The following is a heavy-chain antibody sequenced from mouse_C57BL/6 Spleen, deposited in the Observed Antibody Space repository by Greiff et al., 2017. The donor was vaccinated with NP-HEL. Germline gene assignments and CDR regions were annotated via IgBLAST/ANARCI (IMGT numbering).Heavy chain of an antibody. J-gene: IGHJ1*03. CDR3: ARETITTVVANWYFDV. V-gene: IGHV3-6*01. Sequence: VQLKESGPGLVKPSQSLSLTCSVTGYSITSGYYWNWIRQFPGNKLEWMGYISYDGSNNYNPSLKNRISITRDTSKNQFFLKLNSVTTEDTATYYCARETITTVVANWYFDVWGTGTTVTVSS. CDR1: GYSITSGYY. D-gene: IGHD1-1*01. CDR2: ISYDGSN.